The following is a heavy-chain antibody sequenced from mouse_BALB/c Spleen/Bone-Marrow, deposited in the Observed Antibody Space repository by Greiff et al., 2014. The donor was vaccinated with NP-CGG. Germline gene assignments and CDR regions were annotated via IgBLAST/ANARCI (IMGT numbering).Heavy chain of an antibody. J-gene: IGHJ2*01. D-gene: IGHD1-1*01. CDR1: GFNIEDTY. CDR2: IDPANGNT. CDR3: ARYYYGSSYFDY. Sequence: EVKLVESGAELVKPGASVKLSCTASGFNIEDTYMHWVKQRPEQGLEWIGRIDPANGNTKYDPKFQGKATITADTSSNTAYLQLSSLTSEDTAVYYCARYYYGSSYFDYWGQGTTLTVSS. V-gene: IGHV14-3*02.